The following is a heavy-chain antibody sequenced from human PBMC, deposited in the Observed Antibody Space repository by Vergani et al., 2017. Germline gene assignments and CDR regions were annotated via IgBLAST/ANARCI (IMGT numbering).Heavy chain of an antibody. CDR3: AGGQHSSGWYPGHFDL. J-gene: IGHJ2*01. CDR1: GFTFSSYW. V-gene: IGHV3-21*02. Sequence: EVQLVESGGGLVQPGGSLRLSCVVSGFTFSSYWMSWVRQAPGKGLEWVSSISSGSGYIYYADSVKGRFTISRDNAKNSLYLQMNSLRAEDTAVYYCAGGQHSSGWYPGHFDLWGRGTLVTVSS. D-gene: IGHD6-19*01. CDR2: ISSGSGYI.